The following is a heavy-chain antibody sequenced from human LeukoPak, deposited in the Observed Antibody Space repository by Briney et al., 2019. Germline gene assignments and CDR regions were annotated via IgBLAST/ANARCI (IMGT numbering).Heavy chain of an antibody. Sequence: ASVKVSCKASGYTFTSYDINWVRQATGQGLEWMGWMNPNSGNTGYAQKFQGRVTITRNTSISTAYMELSSLRSEDTAVYYCARARTMVRGASNWFDPWGQGTLVTVSS. CDR2: MNPNSGNT. CDR1: GYTFTSYD. J-gene: IGHJ5*02. CDR3: ARARTMVRGASNWFDP. V-gene: IGHV1-8*03. D-gene: IGHD3-10*01.